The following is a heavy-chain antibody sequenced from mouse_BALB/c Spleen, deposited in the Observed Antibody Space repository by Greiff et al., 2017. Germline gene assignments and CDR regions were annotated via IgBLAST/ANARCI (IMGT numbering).Heavy chain of an antibody. V-gene: IGHV1-69*02. CDR2: IYPSDSYT. CDR1: GYTFTSYW. D-gene: IGHD2-10*02. Sequence: QVQLQQPGAELVRPGASVKLSCKASGYTFTSYWINWVKQRPGQGLEWIGNIYPSDSYTNYNQQFKDKATLTVDKSSSTAYMQLSSPTSEDSAVYYCSGGYGNYQWYFDYWGQGTTLTVSS. J-gene: IGHJ2*01. CDR3: SGGYGNYQWYFDY.